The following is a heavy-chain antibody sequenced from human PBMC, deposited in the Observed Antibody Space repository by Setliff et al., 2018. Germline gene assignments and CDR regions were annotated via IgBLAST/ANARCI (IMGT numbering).Heavy chain of an antibody. CDR3: AISTLSFCTDGTCPNAFDV. V-gene: IGHV1-18*01. CDR2: ISSXXXXXX. Sequence: ASVKVSCKGSGHIFKSYGISWVRQAPGQGLEWMGWISSXXXXXXXXXXXFXGXVXXXTDTSTNVAYMELRSLRSDDTAIYYCAISTLSFCTDGTCPNAFDVWGQGTLVTVSS. CDR1: GHIFKSYG. J-gene: IGHJ3*01. D-gene: IGHD3-16*02.